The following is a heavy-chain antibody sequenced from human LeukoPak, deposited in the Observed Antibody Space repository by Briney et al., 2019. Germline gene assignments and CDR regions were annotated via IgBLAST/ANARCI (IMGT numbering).Heavy chain of an antibody. D-gene: IGHD4-11*01. CDR2: ISGSGGST. V-gene: IGHV3-23*01. Sequence: PGGSLRLSCAASGFNFGEFWMAWVRQTPGMGLEWVSAISGSGGSTYYADSVKGRFTISRDNSKNTLYLQMNSLRAEDTAVYYCAKVSGGVTTSNWFDPWGQGTLVTVSS. CDR1: GFNFGEFW. CDR3: AKVSGGVTTSNWFDP. J-gene: IGHJ5*02.